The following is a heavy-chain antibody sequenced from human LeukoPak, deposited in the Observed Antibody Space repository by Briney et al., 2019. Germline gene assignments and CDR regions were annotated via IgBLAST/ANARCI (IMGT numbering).Heavy chain of an antibody. Sequence: ASVKVSCKASGYTFTGYFMHWVRQAPGQGLEWMGWINPNSSGTDYAQKFQGRVTMTRDTSISTAYMELSRLRSDDTAVYYYARSSSGWYGNPDYWGQGTLVTVSS. J-gene: IGHJ4*02. D-gene: IGHD6-19*01. CDR2: INPNSSGT. CDR3: ARSSSGWYGNPDY. CDR1: GYTFTGYF. V-gene: IGHV1-2*02.